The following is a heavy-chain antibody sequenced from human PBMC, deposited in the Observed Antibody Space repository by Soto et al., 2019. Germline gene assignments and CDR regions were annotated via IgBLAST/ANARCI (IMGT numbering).Heavy chain of an antibody. D-gene: IGHD6-6*01. CDR2: IDPSDSYT. Sequence: GESLKISCKGSGYSFTSYWITWVRQMPGKGLEWMGRIDPSDSYTNYSPSFQGHVTISADTSISTAYLQWSSLKASDTAIYYCARQEYTSSFGVDVWGHGTTVTVSS. CDR3: ARQEYTSSFGVDV. V-gene: IGHV5-10-1*01. CDR1: GYSFTSYW. J-gene: IGHJ6*02.